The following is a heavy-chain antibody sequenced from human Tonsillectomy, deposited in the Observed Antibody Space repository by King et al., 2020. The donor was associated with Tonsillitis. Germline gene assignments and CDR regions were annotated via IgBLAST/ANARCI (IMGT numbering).Heavy chain of an antibody. CDR3: ATDLEVVAGLVSGSGYGMDV. Sequence: VQLVESGGGLVQPGRSLRLSCAASGFTFDDYAMHWVRQAPGKGLEWVSGISWNSGSIGYADSVKGRFTISRDNAKNSLYLQMNSLRAEDTALYYCATDLEVVAGLVSGSGYGMDVWGQGTTVTVSS. D-gene: IGHD2-15*01. J-gene: IGHJ6*02. V-gene: IGHV3-9*01. CDR2: ISWNSGSI. CDR1: GFTFDDYA.